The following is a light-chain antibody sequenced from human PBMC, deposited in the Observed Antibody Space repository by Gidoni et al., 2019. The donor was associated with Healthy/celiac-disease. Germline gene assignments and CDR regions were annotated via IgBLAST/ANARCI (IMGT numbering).Light chain of an antibody. Sequence: DIQLNQSPSFLSASVGDRVTITCRASQGISSYLAWYQQKPGKAPKLLIYAASTLQSGVPPRFRGSGSWTEFTLTISSLQPEDFATYYCQQLNSYTFGPGTKVDI. CDR1: QGISSY. J-gene: IGKJ3*01. CDR3: QQLNSYT. V-gene: IGKV1-9*01. CDR2: AAS.